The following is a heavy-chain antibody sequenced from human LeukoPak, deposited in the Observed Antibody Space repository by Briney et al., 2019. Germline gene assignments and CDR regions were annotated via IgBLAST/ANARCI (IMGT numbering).Heavy chain of an antibody. CDR1: GFNFRDAA. CDR3: AKAYSSDWSHIGHFHY. V-gene: IGHV3-23*01. CDR2: IGPVGDSP. J-gene: IGHJ4*02. D-gene: IGHD6-19*01. Sequence: GGSLRLSCAASGFNFRDAAMTWVRQAPGKGLEWVSLIGPVGDSPFYADSVKGRFTISRDNSKNTLSLQMNSLRVEDTAIYYCAKAYSSDWSHIGHFHYWGQGTLVTVSS.